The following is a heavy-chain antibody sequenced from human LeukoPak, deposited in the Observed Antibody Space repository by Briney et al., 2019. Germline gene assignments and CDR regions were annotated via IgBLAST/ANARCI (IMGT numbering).Heavy chain of an antibody. Sequence: GGSLRLSCAASGFTFSSYSMNWVRKAPGRGLEWVSSISRSSSYIYYADSVKGRFTISRDNAKNSLYLQMNSLRAEDTAVYYCARDSNGDHDYWGQGTLVTVPS. J-gene: IGHJ4*02. CDR2: ISRSSSYI. CDR1: GFTFSSYS. CDR3: ARDSNGDHDY. D-gene: IGHD4-17*01. V-gene: IGHV3-21*01.